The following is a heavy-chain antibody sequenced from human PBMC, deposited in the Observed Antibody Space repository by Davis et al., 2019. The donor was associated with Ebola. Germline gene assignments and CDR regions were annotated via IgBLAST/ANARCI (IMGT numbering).Heavy chain of an antibody. CDR3: ARAHDYYYGIDV. V-gene: IGHV1-8*01. CDR1: GYTFTNYD. Sequence: SVKVSCKASGYTFTNYDINWVRQATGQGLEWMGWMNPNTGNTGNAQKFRGRLSMTRDTSITTAYMELTGLRSEDTAVYYCARAHDYYYGIDVWGKGTTVTVSS. J-gene: IGHJ6*04. CDR2: MNPNTGNT.